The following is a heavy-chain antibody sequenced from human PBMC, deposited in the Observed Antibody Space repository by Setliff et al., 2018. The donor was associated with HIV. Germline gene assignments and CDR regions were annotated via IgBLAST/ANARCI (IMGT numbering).Heavy chain of an antibody. V-gene: IGHV1-3*01. D-gene: IGHD6-13*01. Sequence: GASVKVSCKASGYTFTTCSMHWVRQAPGQRPEWMGWINADNGNTKYSQKFQGRVTITRDTSASTAYMELSSLRSEDTAVYYCAREFSSSWYDWFDPWGQGTLVTVSS. CDR3: AREFSSSWYDWFDP. J-gene: IGHJ5*02. CDR2: INADNGNT. CDR1: GYTFTTCS.